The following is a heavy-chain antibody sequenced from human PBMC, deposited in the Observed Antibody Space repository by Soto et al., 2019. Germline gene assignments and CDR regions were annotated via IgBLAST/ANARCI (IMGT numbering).Heavy chain of an antibody. CDR3: AVTVTTHYGMDV. V-gene: IGHV1-69*01. CDR2: IIPIFGTA. Sequence: QVQLVQSGAEVKNPGSSVKVSCKASGGTFSSYAISCVRQAPGQGLEWMGGIIPIFGTANYAQKFQGRVTITADESTSTAYMELSSLRSEDTAVYYCAVTVTTHYGMDVWGQGTTVTVSS. D-gene: IGHD4-17*01. J-gene: IGHJ6*02. CDR1: GGTFSSYA.